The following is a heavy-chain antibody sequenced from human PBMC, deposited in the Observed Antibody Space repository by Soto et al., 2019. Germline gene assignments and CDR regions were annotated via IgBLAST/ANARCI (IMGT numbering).Heavy chain of an antibody. J-gene: IGHJ4*02. CDR2: INPSGGST. CDR1: GYTFTSYY. V-gene: IGHV1-46*01. Sequence: ASVKVSCKAFGYTFTSYYMHWVRQAPGQGLEWMGIINPSGGSTSYAQKFQGRVTMTRDTSTSTVYMEVSSLRSEDTAVYYCATPQDYDGCLDSWGQGTLVTVSS. CDR3: ATPQDYDGCLDS. D-gene: IGHD3-22*01.